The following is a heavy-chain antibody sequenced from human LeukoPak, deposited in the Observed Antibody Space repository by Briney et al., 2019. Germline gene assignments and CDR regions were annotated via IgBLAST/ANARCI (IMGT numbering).Heavy chain of an antibody. D-gene: IGHD3-3*01. CDR3: ANSLRGYSDTFDY. V-gene: IGHV3-48*01. CDR1: GFTFSSYS. CDR2: ISSSSSTI. Sequence: GGSLRLSCAASGFTFSSYSMNWVSQAPGKGLEWVSYISSSSSTIYYADSVKGRFTISRDNSKNTLYLQMNSLRAEDTAVYYCANSLRGYSDTFDYWGQGTLVTVSS. J-gene: IGHJ4*02.